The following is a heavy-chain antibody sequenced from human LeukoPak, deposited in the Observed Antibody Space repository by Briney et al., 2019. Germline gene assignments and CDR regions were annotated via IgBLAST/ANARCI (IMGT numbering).Heavy chain of an antibody. CDR2: INPNSGGT. J-gene: IGHJ4*02. CDR1: GYTFTVYY. Sequence: ASVKVSCKASGYTFTVYYMHWVRQAPGQGLEWMGWINPNSGGTNYAQKFQGRVTMTRDTSISTAYMELSRLRSDDTAVYYCARGTPLRFSEWYLDYWGQGTLVTVSS. CDR3: ARGTPLRFSEWYLDY. D-gene: IGHD3-3*01. V-gene: IGHV1-2*02.